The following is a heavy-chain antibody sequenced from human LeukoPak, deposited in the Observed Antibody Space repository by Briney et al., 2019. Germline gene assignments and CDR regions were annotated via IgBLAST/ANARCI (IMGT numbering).Heavy chain of an antibody. V-gene: IGHV1-2*02. CDR3: ARGGRSGFYFYMDV. Sequence: ASVKVSCKATGYTFTGYYMHWVRQAPGQGLEWMGWINPNSGGTSYAQKFQGRVTMTRDTSISTAYMEVSRLRSDDTAVYYCARGGRSGFYFYMDVWGKGTTVTVSS. J-gene: IGHJ6*03. CDR1: GYTFTGYY. CDR2: INPNSGGT. D-gene: IGHD7-27*01.